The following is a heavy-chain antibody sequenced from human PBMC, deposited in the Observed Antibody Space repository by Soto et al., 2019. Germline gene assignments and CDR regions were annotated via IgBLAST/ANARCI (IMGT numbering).Heavy chain of an antibody. CDR1: GGTFSSYT. CDR3: ASSVVVVAAPGY. D-gene: IGHD2-15*01. J-gene: IGHJ4*02. CDR2: IIPILGIA. Sequence: QVQLVQSGAEVKKPGSSVKVSCKASGGTFSSYTISWVRQAPGQGLEWMGRIIPILGIANYAQKFQGRVXIXAXXSTSTAYMELSSLRSEDTAVYYCASSVVVVAAPGYWGQGTLVTVSS. V-gene: IGHV1-69*02.